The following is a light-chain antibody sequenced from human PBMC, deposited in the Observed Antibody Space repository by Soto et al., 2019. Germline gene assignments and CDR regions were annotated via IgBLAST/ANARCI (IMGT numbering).Light chain of an antibody. V-gene: IGKV1-5*03. CDR1: QSISNW. CDR3: QQYSNYYT. CDR2: KAS. Sequence: DIQMRQSPSTLSTSVGDRVTITCRASQSISNWLAWYQQKPGKAPKLLIYKASTLQSGVPSRFSGSGSGTEFTLTISSLQPDDFATYYCQQYSNYYTFGQGTRLEIK. J-gene: IGKJ5*01.